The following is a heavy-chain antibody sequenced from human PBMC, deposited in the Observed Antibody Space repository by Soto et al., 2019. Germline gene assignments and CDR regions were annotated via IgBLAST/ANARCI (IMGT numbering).Heavy chain of an antibody. D-gene: IGHD4-17*01. CDR3: ASLRDYVTRDFDY. CDR2: INSDGSST. J-gene: IGHJ4*02. CDR1: GFTFSSYW. Sequence: GGSLRLSCAASGFTFSSYWMHWVRQAPGKGLVWVSRINSDGSSTSYADSVKGRFTISRDNAKNTLYLQMNSLRAEDTAVYYCASLRDYVTRDFDYWGQGTLVTVSS. V-gene: IGHV3-74*01.